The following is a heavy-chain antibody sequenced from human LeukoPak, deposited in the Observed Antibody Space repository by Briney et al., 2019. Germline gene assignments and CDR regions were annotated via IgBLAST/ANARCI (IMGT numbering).Heavy chain of an antibody. CDR2: IRSKAYGGTT. J-gene: IGHJ4*02. CDR3: TRGYCSSTSCYLFPSYYFDY. D-gene: IGHD2-2*01. CDR1: GFTFGDYA. Sequence: GRSLRLSCTASGFTFGDYAMSWVRQAPGKGLEWVGFIRSKAYGGTTEYAASVKGRFTISRDDSKSIAYQQMNSLKTEDTAVYYCTRGYCSSTSCYLFPSYYFDYWGQGTLVTVSS. V-gene: IGHV3-49*04.